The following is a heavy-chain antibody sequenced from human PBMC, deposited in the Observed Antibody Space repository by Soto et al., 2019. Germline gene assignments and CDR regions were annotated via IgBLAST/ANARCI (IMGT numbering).Heavy chain of an antibody. J-gene: IGHJ3*02. CDR3: AKDSGYGAFDI. CDR2: ISYDGSNK. CDR1: GFTFSSYG. Sequence: PVGSLRLSCAASGFTFSSYGMHWVRQAPGKGLEWVAVISYDGSNKYYADSVKGRFTISRDNSKNTLYLQMNSLRAEDTAVYYCAKDSGYGAFDIWGQGTMVTVSS. V-gene: IGHV3-30*18. D-gene: IGHD5-12*01.